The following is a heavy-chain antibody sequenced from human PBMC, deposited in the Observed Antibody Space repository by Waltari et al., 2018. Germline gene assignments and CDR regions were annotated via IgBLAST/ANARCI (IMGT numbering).Heavy chain of an antibody. D-gene: IGHD3-22*01. CDR1: GGSFSGYY. J-gene: IGHJ1*01. CDR2: INHSGST. V-gene: IGHV4-34*01. CDR3: ARDLGDDSSGYADFQH. Sequence: QVQLQQWGAGLLKPSETLSLTCAVYGGSFSGYYWSWIRQPPGKGLEWIGEINHSGSTNYNPSLKSRVTISVDTSKNQFSLKLSSVTAADTAVYYCARDLGDDSSGYADFQHWGQGTLVTVSS.